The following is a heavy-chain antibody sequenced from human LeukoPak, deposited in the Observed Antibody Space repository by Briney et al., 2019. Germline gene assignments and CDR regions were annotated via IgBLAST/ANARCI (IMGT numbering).Heavy chain of an antibody. D-gene: IGHD3-10*01. V-gene: IGHV4-30-4*08. Sequence: PSQTLSLTCTVSGGSISSGDYYWSWIRQPPGKGLEWIGYIYYSGSTYCNPSLKSRVTISVDTSKNQFSLKLSSVTAADTAVYYCASGGEASSNYYYYYYMDVWGKGTTVTVSS. CDR1: GGSISSGDYY. CDR2: IYYSGST. CDR3: ASGGEASSNYYYYYYMDV. J-gene: IGHJ6*03.